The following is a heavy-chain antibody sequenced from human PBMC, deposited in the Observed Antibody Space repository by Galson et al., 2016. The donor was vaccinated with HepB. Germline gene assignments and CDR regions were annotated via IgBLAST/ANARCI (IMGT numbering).Heavy chain of an antibody. CDR2: INHGGTT. CDR3: ARGGRIIAAADIYGMDV. D-gene: IGHD6-13*01. Sequence: SETLSLTCAGSGGSFRGYFWSWIRQAPGKGLEWIGEINHGGTTNYNPSLKSRVTISIDTSKNQFSLKLSSVTAADTAVYFCARGGRIIAAADIYGMDVWGQGTTVTVAS. J-gene: IGHJ6*02. V-gene: IGHV4-34*01. CDR1: GGSFRGYF.